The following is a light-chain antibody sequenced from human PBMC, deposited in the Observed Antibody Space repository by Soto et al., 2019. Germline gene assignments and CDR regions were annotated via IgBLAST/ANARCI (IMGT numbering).Light chain of an antibody. CDR3: QQYNHWPPLT. V-gene: IGKV3-15*01. Sequence: EIVMTQSPATLSVSPGERATLSCRASQSVGRNLAWYQQKPGQAPRLLIYGASTRATGIPARFSGSGSGTDSTLTISSLQSEDFAIYSCQQYNHWPPLTFGGGTKVEIK. CDR1: QSVGRN. J-gene: IGKJ4*01. CDR2: GAS.